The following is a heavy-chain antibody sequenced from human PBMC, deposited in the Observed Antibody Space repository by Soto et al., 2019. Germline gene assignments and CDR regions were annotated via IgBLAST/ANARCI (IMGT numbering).Heavy chain of an antibody. Sequence: GESLKLSCKGSGYRFTSYWISWVRQMPGKGLEWMGRIDPSDSYTNYSPSFQGHVTISADKSISTAYLQWSSLKASDTAMYYCTRQRADCSGSRCSLHSFDVWGHGTLVTVSS. J-gene: IGHJ4*01. CDR3: TRQRADCSGSRCSLHSFDV. CDR1: GYRFTSYW. D-gene: IGHD2-15*01. V-gene: IGHV5-10-1*01. CDR2: IDPSDSYT.